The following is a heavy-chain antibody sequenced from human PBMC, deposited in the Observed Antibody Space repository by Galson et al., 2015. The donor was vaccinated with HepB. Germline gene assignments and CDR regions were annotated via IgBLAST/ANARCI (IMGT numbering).Heavy chain of an antibody. D-gene: IGHD5-12*01. CDR2: ISGSGGST. CDR3: AKGEWLLYYFDY. Sequence: SLRLSCAASGFTFSSYAMSWVRQAPGKGLEWVSAISGSGGSTYYADSVKGRFTISRDNSKNTLYLQMNSPRAEDTAVYYCAKGEWLLYYFDYWGQGTLVTVSS. V-gene: IGHV3-23*01. CDR1: GFTFSSYA. J-gene: IGHJ4*02.